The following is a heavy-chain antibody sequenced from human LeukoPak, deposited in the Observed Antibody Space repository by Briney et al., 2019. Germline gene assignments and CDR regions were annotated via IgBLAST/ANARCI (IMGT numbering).Heavy chain of an antibody. D-gene: IGHD2-2*02. CDR2: ISSTMSRTT. J-gene: IGHJ4*02. CDR1: GFTFSSYT. V-gene: IGHV3-48*04. Sequence: PGGSLRLSCVASGFTFSSYTMNWVRQAPGKGLEWVSDISSTMSRTTYYADSVKGRFTISRDNAKKSLYLQMSSLRAEDTAVYYCARGGAQAILDYWGQGALVTVSS. CDR3: ARGGAQAILDY.